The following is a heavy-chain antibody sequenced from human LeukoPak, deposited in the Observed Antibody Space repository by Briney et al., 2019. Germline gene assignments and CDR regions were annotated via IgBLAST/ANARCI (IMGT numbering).Heavy chain of an antibody. V-gene: IGHV4-61*02. CDR1: GGSISSGSYY. CDR2: IYTSGST. J-gene: IGHJ3*02. Sequence: SQTLSLTCTVSGGSISSGSYYWSWIRQPAGKGLEWIVRIYTSGSTNYDPSLKSRVTMSVDTSKNQFSLKLSSVTAADTAVYYCARDLGTAMVLDAFDIWGQGTMVTVSS. CDR3: ARDLGTAMVLDAFDI. D-gene: IGHD5-18*01.